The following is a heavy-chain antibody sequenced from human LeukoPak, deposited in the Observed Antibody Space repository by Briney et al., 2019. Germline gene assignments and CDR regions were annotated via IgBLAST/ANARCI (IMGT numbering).Heavy chain of an antibody. J-gene: IGHJ4*02. CDR2: ISISGGTT. CDR1: AFAFSNHA. CDR3: AKGGKWDVTPFDY. D-gene: IGHD1-26*01. Sequence: QPGESLRLSCTASAFAFSNHAMSWVRQAPGKGLEWVSSISISGGTTYYTDSVKGRFTISRENSKSTLYLQMNNLRADDTAVYYCAKGGKWDVTPFDYWGQGTLVTVSS. V-gene: IGHV3-23*01.